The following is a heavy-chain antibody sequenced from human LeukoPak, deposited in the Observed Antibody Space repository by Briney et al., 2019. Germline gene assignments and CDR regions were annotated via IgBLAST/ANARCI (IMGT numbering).Heavy chain of an antibody. CDR2: IYFSGTT. Sequence: PSQTLSLTCTVSGGSISHGDYFWGWIRHRPGKGLEWIGYIYFSGTTYYNPSLESRLSISIDTSQNLFSLKLNSMTAADTDIYYCATLERPRRAFAFWGQGTLVTVSS. J-gene: IGHJ4*02. CDR1: GGSISHGDYF. V-gene: IGHV4-31*03. D-gene: IGHD1-1*01. CDR3: ATLERPRRAFAF.